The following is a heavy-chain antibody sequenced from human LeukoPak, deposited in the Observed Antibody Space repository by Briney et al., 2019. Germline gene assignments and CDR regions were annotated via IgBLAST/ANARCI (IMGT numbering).Heavy chain of an antibody. J-gene: IGHJ4*02. Sequence: ASVKVSCKASGYTFTSYYMHWVRQAPGQGLEWMGIINPSGGSTSYAQKFQGRVTITTDESTSTAYMELSSLRSEDTAVYYCARDYSNYGGYFDYWGQGTLVTVSS. V-gene: IGHV1-46*01. D-gene: IGHD4-11*01. CDR2: INPSGGST. CDR1: GYTFTSYY. CDR3: ARDYSNYGGYFDY.